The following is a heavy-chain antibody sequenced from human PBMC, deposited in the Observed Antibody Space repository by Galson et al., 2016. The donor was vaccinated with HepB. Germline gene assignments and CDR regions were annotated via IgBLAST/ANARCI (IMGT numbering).Heavy chain of an antibody. J-gene: IGHJ4*02. V-gene: IGHV3-33*03. CDR2: IWYDGRDK. CDR1: GFTFSSSG. CDR3: AKDPEYSAPPNC. Sequence: SLRLSCAASGFTFSSSGIHWVRQAPGKGLEWVAVIWYDGRDKYYADSVRGRFIISRDNSKNTLYLQMNSLRAADTAVFYCAKDPEYSAPPNCWGQGTLVIVSS. D-gene: IGHD5-12*01.